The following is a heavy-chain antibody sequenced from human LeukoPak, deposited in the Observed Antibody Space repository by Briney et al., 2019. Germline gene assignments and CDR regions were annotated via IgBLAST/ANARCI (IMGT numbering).Heavy chain of an antibody. Sequence: ASVKVSCKASGYTFTSYGISWVRQAPGQGLEWMGWISAYNGNTNYAQKLQGRVTMTTDTSTSTAYMELRSLRSEDTAVYYCARDHPNCSGGSCYLFDYWGQGTLVTVSS. CDR3: ARDHPNCSGGSCYLFDY. CDR2: ISAYNGNT. J-gene: IGHJ4*02. CDR1: GYTFTSYG. V-gene: IGHV1-18*01. D-gene: IGHD2-15*01.